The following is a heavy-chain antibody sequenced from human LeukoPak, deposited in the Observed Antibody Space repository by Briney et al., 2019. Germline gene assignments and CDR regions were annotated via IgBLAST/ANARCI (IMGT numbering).Heavy chain of an antibody. CDR2: IYHSGST. J-gene: IGHJ4*02. CDR3: ARDRDYYDSSGYYFIDY. Sequence: PSETLSLTCTVSGYSISSGYYWGWIRQPPGRGLEWIGSIYHSGSTYYNPSLKSRVTISVDTSKNQFSLKLSSVTAADTAVYYCARDRDYYDSSGYYFIDYWGQGTLVTVSS. CDR1: GYSISSGYY. D-gene: IGHD3-22*01. V-gene: IGHV4-38-2*02.